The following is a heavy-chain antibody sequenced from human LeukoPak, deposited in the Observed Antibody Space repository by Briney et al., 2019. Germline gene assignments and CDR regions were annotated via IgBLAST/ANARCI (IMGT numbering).Heavy chain of an antibody. CDR1: GFTFSSYS. D-gene: IGHD3-10*01. Sequence: GGSLRLSCAASGFTFSSYSMNWVRQAPGKGLEWVSSISSSSSYIYYADSVKGRFTISRDNAKNSLYLQMNSLRAEDTAVYYCARANSGSGTDAFDIWGQGTMVTVSS. V-gene: IGHV3-21*01. CDR3: ARANSGSGTDAFDI. J-gene: IGHJ3*02. CDR2: ISSSSSYI.